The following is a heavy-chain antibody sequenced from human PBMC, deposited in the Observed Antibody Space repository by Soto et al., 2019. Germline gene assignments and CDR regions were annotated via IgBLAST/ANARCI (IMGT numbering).Heavy chain of an antibody. D-gene: IGHD3-3*01. CDR1: GGSISSYY. J-gene: IGHJ4*02. V-gene: IGHV4-59*01. CDR3: ARFEYDFWSGYYRY. Sequence: TLSLTCTVSGGSISSYYWSWIRQPPGKGLEWIGYIYYSGSTNYNPSLKSRVTISVDTSKNQFSLKLSSVTAADTAVYYCARFEYDFWSGYYRYWGQGTLVTVSS. CDR2: IYYSGST.